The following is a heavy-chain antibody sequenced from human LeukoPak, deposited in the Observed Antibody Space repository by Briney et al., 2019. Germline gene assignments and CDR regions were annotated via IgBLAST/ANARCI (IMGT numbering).Heavy chain of an antibody. CDR3: ARWGDYDVLTGYYVSDY. Sequence: GGSLRLSCAASGFTFSNYAMSWVRQAPGKGLEWVSAITGSGGNTYYADSVKGRITSSRDNSKNTLYLQMNSLRAEDTAVYYCARWGDYDVLTGYYVSDYWGQGTLVTVSS. CDR1: GFTFSNYA. D-gene: IGHD3-9*01. CDR2: ITGSGGNT. V-gene: IGHV3-23*01. J-gene: IGHJ4*02.